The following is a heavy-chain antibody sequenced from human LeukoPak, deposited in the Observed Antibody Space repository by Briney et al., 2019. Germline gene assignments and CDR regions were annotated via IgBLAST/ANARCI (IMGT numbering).Heavy chain of an antibody. CDR1: GFTFSNYS. Sequence: GGSLRLSCAASGFTFSNYSMNWVRQAPGKGLEWVSSISSSSTYIYYADSVKGRFTISRDRAKNSLSLQMNSLRAEDTAIYYCARGIPAVDYWGQGTLVTVSS. J-gene: IGHJ4*02. V-gene: IGHV3-21*01. CDR3: ARGIPAVDY. CDR2: ISSSSTYI. D-gene: IGHD6-25*01.